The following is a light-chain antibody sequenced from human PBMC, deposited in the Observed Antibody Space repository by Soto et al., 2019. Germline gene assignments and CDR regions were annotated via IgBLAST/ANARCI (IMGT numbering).Light chain of an antibody. Sequence: QSVLTQPASVSGSPGQSITISCTGTSSDVGGYNYVSWYQQLPGKAPKLMIYDVSNRPSGVSNRFSGSKSGNTASLTISGLQAEDEADYYCSSYTSSSPCVFGTGTKVTVL. J-gene: IGLJ1*01. CDR2: DVS. CDR1: SSDVGGYNY. CDR3: SSYTSSSPCV. V-gene: IGLV2-14*01.